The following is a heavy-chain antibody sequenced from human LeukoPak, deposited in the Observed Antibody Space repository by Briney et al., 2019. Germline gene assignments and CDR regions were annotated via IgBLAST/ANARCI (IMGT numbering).Heavy chain of an antibody. Sequence: KASETLSLTCTVSGGSISSYYWSWIPQPAGKGLEWIGRIYTSGSTNYNPSLKSRVTISVDKSKNQFSLKLSSVTAADTAVYYRARAHPLMVRGVIGWFDPWGQGTLVTVSS. CDR1: GGSISSYY. CDR3: ARAHPLMVRGVIGWFDP. J-gene: IGHJ5*02. CDR2: IYTSGST. V-gene: IGHV4-4*07. D-gene: IGHD3-10*01.